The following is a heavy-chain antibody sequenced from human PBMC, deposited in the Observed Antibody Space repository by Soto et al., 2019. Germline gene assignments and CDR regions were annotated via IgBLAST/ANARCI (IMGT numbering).Heavy chain of an antibody. D-gene: IGHD6-19*01. J-gene: IGHJ3*02. CDR1: GFTFSSYD. CDR3: ARTIGRYSSGWYFDAFDI. V-gene: IGHV3-13*01. CDR2: IGTAGDT. Sequence: GGSLRLSCAASGFTFSSYDMHWVRQATGKGLEWVSAIGTAGDTYYPGSVKGRFTISRENAKNSLYLQMNSLRAGDTAVYYCARTIGRYSSGWYFDAFDIWGQGTMVTVSS.